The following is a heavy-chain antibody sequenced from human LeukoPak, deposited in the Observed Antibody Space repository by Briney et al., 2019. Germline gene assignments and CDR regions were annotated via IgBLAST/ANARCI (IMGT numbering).Heavy chain of an antibody. CDR3: AKVAYCGGDCHFNAFDI. V-gene: IGHV3-23*01. CDR1: PVTFSSFA. CDR2: ISGSGGST. Sequence: PGGSLRLSCAASPVTFSSFALSWVRQAPGKGLEWVSTISGSGGSTYYADSVKGRFTTSRDNSKSTLYLQMNSLRAEDTAVYYCAKVAYCGGDCHFNAFDIWGQGTMVTVSS. J-gene: IGHJ3*02. D-gene: IGHD2-21*02.